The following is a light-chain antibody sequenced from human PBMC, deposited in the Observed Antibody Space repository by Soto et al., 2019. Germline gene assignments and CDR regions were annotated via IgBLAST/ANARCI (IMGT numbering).Light chain of an antibody. CDR1: SCDVGSYDS. J-gene: IGLJ2*01. CDR2: NVN. Sequence: QSVLIQPPSVSGSPGQSVTISCTGTSCDVGSYDSVSWFQQHPGTVPKVMINNVNSQPSGGPDRFSGSKSGNTASMIISGLQAEDEADYSCCSFTSSATSFGGGTKLTVL. CDR3: CSFTSSATS. V-gene: IGLV2-18*02.